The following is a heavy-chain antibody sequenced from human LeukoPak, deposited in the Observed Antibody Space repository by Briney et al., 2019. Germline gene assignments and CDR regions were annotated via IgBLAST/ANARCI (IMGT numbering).Heavy chain of an antibody. CDR2: ISSTSTYI. CDR3: ARVQRGEMATFDY. Sequence: GGSLRLSCAASGFIFSSYGMNWVRHAPGKGLEWVSSISSTSTYIHYADSLKGRFTISRDNARNSLYLQINSLRVEDTAVYYCARVQRGEMATFDYWGQGTLVTVSS. J-gene: IGHJ4*02. CDR1: GFIFSSYG. V-gene: IGHV3-21*01. D-gene: IGHD5-24*01.